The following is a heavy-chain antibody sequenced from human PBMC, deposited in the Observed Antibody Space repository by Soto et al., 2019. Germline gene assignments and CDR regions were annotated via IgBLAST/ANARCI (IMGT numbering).Heavy chain of an antibody. CDR1: GGTFSSYG. J-gene: IGHJ6*02. V-gene: IGHV1-69*13. Sequence: GASVKVSCKASGGTFSSYGISWVRQAPGQGLEWMGGIIPIFGTANYAQKFQGRVTITADESTSTAYMELSSLRSEDTAVYYCASAAQPGDYYYGMDVWGQGTTVTVSS. D-gene: IGHD6-25*01. CDR3: ASAAQPGDYYYGMDV. CDR2: IIPIFGTA.